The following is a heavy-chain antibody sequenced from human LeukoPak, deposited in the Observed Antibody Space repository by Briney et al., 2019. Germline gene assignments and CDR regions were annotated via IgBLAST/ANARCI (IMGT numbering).Heavy chain of an antibody. Sequence: SETLSLTCTVSGYSITSGYYWGWIRQPPGKGLEWIGSIYHSGSTYYNPSLKSRVTMSVDTSKNQFSLKLNSVTAADTAVYYCAKSNGCGLVDIWGQGTMVTVSS. V-gene: IGHV4-38-2*02. CDR1: GYSITSGYY. D-gene: IGHD2-21*01. CDR2: IYHSGST. CDR3: AKSNGCGLVDI. J-gene: IGHJ3*02.